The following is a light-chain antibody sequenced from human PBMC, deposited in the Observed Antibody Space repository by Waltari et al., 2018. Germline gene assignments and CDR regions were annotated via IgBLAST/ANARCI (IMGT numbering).Light chain of an antibody. CDR1: QSVGRA. V-gene: IGKV3-20*01. CDR2: GAS. J-gene: IGKJ1*01. Sequence: EIVLTQSPGTLSLSPGERATLSCWASQSVGRALAWYQQKRGQAPRLLIYGASTRASGIPDRLSGSGSGTDFSLTINRLEPDDFAVYYCQHYVRLPVTFGQGTKVEIK. CDR3: QHYVRLPVT.